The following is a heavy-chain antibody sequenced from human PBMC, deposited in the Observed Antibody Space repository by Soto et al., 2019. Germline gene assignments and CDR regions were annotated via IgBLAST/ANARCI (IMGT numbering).Heavy chain of an antibody. J-gene: IGHJ5*02. V-gene: IGHV4-4*07. CDR2: IYFSGSF. CDR3: ASGHSSGWPTNWFDP. D-gene: IGHD6-19*01. Sequence: LSLTCTVSGDSITSDYWSWIRQPAGKGLEWLGRIYFSGSFNYNPSLKGRVTMSIDRSKNQVSLNLRSVTAADTAVYYCASGHSSGWPTNWFDPWGQGTLVTVSS. CDR1: GDSITSDY.